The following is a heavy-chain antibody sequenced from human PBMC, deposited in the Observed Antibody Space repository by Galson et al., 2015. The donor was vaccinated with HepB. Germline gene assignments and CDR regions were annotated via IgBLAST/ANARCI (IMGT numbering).Heavy chain of an antibody. CDR3: AKMPEYYYDGSGYYQYFDY. CDR1: GFTFSSYA. D-gene: IGHD3-22*01. V-gene: IGHV3-23*01. J-gene: IGHJ4*02. Sequence: LRLSCAASGFTFSSYAMSWVRPAPGKGLEWVSAISGGATRTYFADSVKGRFTVSRDNSKNTLYLQMNSLSAEDAAVYYCAKMPEYYYDGSGYYQYFDYWGQGTLVTVSS. CDR2: ISGGATRT.